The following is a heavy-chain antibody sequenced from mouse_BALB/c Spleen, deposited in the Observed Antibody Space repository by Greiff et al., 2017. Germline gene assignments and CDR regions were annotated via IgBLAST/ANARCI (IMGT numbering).Heavy chain of an antibody. CDR2: INPDSSTI. CDR1: GFDFSRYW. Sequence: EVKLQESGGGLVQPGGSLKLSCAASGFDFSRYWMSWVRQAPGKGLEWIGEINPDSSTINYTPSLKDKFIISRDNAKNTLYLQMSKVRSEDTALYYCARPGDYDGFAYWGQGTLVTVSA. J-gene: IGHJ3*01. CDR3: ARPGDYDGFAY. D-gene: IGHD2-4*01. V-gene: IGHV4-1*02.